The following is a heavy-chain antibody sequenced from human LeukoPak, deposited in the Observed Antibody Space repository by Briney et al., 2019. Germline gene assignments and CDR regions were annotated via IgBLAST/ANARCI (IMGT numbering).Heavy chain of an antibody. J-gene: IGHJ4*02. CDR3: AKHFDSSGRPRAGFDR. Sequence: GGSLRLSCAASGFTFNSYAMTWVRQAPGKGLEWVSAVSGSGGSTYYADSVKGRFTISKDNSKNTLYLQMNSLRAEDTAVYYCAKHFDSSGRPRAGFDRRGQGTLVTVSS. CDR2: VSGSGGST. D-gene: IGHD3-22*01. V-gene: IGHV3-23*01. CDR1: GFTFNSYA.